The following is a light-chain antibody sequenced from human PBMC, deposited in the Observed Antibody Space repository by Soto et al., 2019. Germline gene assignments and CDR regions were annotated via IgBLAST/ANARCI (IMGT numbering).Light chain of an antibody. J-gene: IGKJ1*01. CDR1: QSVSSRS. Sequence: EIVLTQSPATLSLSPGERATLSCSASQSVSSRSLAWYQQKPGQAARLLIYGASSRATGIPDRFSGSGSGTDFTLTISRLEPEDFAVYYCQQSLNPKTFGQGTKVDIK. CDR2: GAS. CDR3: QQSLNPKT. V-gene: IGKV3-20*01.